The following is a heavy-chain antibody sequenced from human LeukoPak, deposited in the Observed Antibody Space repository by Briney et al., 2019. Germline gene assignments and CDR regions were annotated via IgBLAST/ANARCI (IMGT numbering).Heavy chain of an antibody. J-gene: IGHJ4*02. CDR1: GFTFSNYA. CDR3: AKEGSSGWYDYFDY. Sequence: GGSLRLSCAAYGFTFSNYAMSWVRQAPGKGLEWVSAISGSGRYTYYADSVKGRFTISRDNSKNTLYLQMNSLRAEDTAVYYCAKEGSSGWYDYFDYWGQGTLVTVSS. D-gene: IGHD6-19*01. V-gene: IGHV3-23*01. CDR2: ISGSGRYT.